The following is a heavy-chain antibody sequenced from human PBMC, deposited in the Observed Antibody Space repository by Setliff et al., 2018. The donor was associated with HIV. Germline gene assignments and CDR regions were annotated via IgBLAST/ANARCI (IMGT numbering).Heavy chain of an antibody. CDR3: AKGVKFLDP. CDR2: IYGDGRT. V-gene: IGHV3-23*01. CDR1: GFTFSSYA. D-gene: IGHD2-21*01. Sequence: GGSLRLSCAASGFTFSSYAMSWVRQAPGKGLEWVSTIYGDGRTFYADSVQGRFTISRDNSNNILFLQMNSLLAEDTAVYFCAKGVKFLDPWGQGTLVTVSS. J-gene: IGHJ5*02.